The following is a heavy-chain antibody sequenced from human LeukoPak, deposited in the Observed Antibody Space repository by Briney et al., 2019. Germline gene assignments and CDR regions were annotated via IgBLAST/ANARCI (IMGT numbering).Heavy chain of an antibody. CDR2: IYSGGRT. D-gene: IGHD2-15*01. V-gene: IGHV3-66*01. J-gene: IGHJ4*02. CDR3: AKVGIGYCSGGSCYLGY. Sequence: GGSLRLSCAASGFTVSRNYMSWVRQAPGKGLEWVSVIYSGGRTYYADSVKGRFTISRDNSKNTLYLQMNRLRAEDTAVYYCAKVGIGYCSGGSCYLGYWGQGTLVTVSS. CDR1: GFTVSRNY.